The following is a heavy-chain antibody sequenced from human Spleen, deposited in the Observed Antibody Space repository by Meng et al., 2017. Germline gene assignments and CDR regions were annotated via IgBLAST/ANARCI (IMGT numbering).Heavy chain of an antibody. V-gene: IGHV4-39*07. CDR1: GASISSSSYY. CDR3: ARLRIDWYFDL. Sequence: GSLRLSCTVSGASISSSSYYWGWIRRPPGKGLEWIGRVYSSGSTSYNPSLRSRVTMSVDTSKNHFSLTLSSVTAADTAVYYCARLRIDWYFDLWGRGTLVTVSS. CDR2: VYSSGST. D-gene: IGHD4-17*01. J-gene: IGHJ2*01.